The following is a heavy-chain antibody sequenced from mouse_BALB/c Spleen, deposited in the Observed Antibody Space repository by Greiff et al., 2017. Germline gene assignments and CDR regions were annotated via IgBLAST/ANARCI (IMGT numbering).Heavy chain of an antibody. CDR3: ARDEGNSWFAY. Sequence: EVQLQESGGGLVKPGGSLKLSCAASGFTFSDYYMYWVRQTPEKRLEWVATISDGGSYTYYPDSVKGRFTISRDNAKNNLYLQMSSLKSEDTAMYYCARDEGNSWFAYWGQGTLVTVSA. CDR1: GFTFSDYY. V-gene: IGHV5-4*02. CDR2: ISDGGSYT. D-gene: IGHD2-1*01. J-gene: IGHJ3*01.